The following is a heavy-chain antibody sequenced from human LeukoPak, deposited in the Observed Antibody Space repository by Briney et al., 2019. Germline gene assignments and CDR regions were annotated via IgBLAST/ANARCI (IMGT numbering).Heavy chain of an antibody. J-gene: IGHJ3*02. D-gene: IGHD5-12*01. Sequence: PSETLSLTCTVSGGSISSSSYYWGWIRQPPGKGLEWIGSIYYSGSTYYNPSLKSRVTISVDTSKNQFSLKLSSVTAADTAVYYCARQRSGYELVLESDAFDIWGQGTMVTVSS. V-gene: IGHV4-39*01. CDR1: GGSISSSSYY. CDR2: IYYSGST. CDR3: ARQRSGYELVLESDAFDI.